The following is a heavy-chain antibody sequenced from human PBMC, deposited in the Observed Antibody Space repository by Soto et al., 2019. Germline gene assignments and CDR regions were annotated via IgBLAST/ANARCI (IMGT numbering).Heavy chain of an antibody. CDR1: GFTFSSYA. CDR3: ARVDVEMATLHFFDY. CDR2: ISYDGSNK. V-gene: IGHV3-30-3*01. J-gene: IGHJ4*02. D-gene: IGHD5-12*01. Sequence: QVQLVESGGGVVQPGRSLRLSCAASGFTFSSYAMHWVRQAPGKGLEWVAVISYDGSNKYYADSVKGRFTISRDNSKNTLYLQMNSLRAEDTAVYYCARVDVEMATLHFFDYWGQGTLVTVSS.